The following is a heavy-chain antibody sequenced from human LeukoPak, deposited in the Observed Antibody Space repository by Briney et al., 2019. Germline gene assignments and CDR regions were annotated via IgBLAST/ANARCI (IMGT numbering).Heavy chain of an antibody. J-gene: IGHJ4*02. CDR3: ARYGSGSYHFDY. V-gene: IGHV4-59*01. CDR1: GGSISGYY. CDR2: IHYSVST. D-gene: IGHD3-10*01. Sequence: SETLSLTCTVSGGSISGYYWSWIRQPPGKGLEWIGFIHYSVSTNYNPSLKSRATISVDTPKDQFSLKLSSLTAADTAVYYCARYGSGSYHFDYWGQGTLVTVSS.